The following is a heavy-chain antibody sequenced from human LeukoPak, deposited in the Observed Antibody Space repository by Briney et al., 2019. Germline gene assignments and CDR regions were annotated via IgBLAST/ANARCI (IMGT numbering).Heavy chain of an antibody. D-gene: IGHD2-21*01. Sequence: PSETLSLTCAVYGGSFSGDYWSWIRQPPGKGLEWIGEINHSGSTNYNPSLKSRVTISVDTSKNQFSLKLTSVTAADTAVYYCARAKGMIGSYFDSWGQGTLVTVSS. CDR1: GGSFSGDY. V-gene: IGHV4-34*01. CDR3: ARAKGMIGSYFDS. J-gene: IGHJ4*02. CDR2: INHSGST.